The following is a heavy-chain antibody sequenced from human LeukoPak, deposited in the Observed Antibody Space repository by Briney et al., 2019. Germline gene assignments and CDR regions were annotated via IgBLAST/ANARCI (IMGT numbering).Heavy chain of an antibody. CDR2: IKGDGSKK. Sequence: GGSLRLSCAASGFTFEHYWMRWVRQAPGKGLEWVATIKGDGSKKDCVDSVRGRFTVSIDNAKNSLYLQMSSLRVEDTAIYYCESTTGPWGQGTLVTVSS. CDR1: GFTFEHYW. CDR3: ESTTGP. D-gene: IGHD1-7*01. J-gene: IGHJ5*02. V-gene: IGHV3-7*03.